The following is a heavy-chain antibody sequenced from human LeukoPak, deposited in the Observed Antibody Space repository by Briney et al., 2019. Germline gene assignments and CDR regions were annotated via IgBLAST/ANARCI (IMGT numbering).Heavy chain of an antibody. CDR3: AREGYYYDSSGYYLALDY. D-gene: IGHD3-22*01. Sequence: PSETLSLTCTVSGGSISSYYWSWIRQPPGKGLEWIGYIHYSGSTNYNPSLKSRVTISVDTSKNQFSLKLSSVTAADTAVYYCAREGYYYDSSGYYLALDYWGQGTLVTVSS. CDR1: GGSISSYY. V-gene: IGHV4-59*01. J-gene: IGHJ4*02. CDR2: IHYSGST.